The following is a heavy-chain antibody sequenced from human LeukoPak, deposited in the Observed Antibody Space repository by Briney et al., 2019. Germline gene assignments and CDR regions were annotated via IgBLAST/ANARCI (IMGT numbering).Heavy chain of an antibody. D-gene: IGHD2-2*02. CDR1: GGSISSYY. J-gene: IGHJ3*02. CDR2: IYTSGST. CDR3: ARDPREEYCSSTSCYKDAFDI. Sequence: SETLSLTCTVSGGSISSYYWSWIRQPAGKGLEWIGRIYTSGSTNYNPSLKSRVTMSVDTSKNQFSLKLSSVTAAHTAVYYCARDPREEYCSSTSCYKDAFDIWGQGTMVTVSS. V-gene: IGHV4-4*07.